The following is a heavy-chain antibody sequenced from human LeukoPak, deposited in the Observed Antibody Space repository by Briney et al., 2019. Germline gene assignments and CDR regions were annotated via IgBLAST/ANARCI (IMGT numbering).Heavy chain of an antibody. Sequence: GGSLRLSCAASGITFSSYRMNWVRQAPGKGLEWVSYISSSSSTIYYADSVKGRFTISRDDAKNSLYLQMNSLRAEDTAVYYCASCYSSYAYFDYWGQGTLVTVSS. D-gene: IGHD4-11*01. CDR2: ISSSSSTI. CDR3: ASCYSSYAYFDY. V-gene: IGHV3-48*01. CDR1: GITFSSYR. J-gene: IGHJ4*02.